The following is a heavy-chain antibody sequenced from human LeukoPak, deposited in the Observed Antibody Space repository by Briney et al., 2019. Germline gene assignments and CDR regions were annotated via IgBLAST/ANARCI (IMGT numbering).Heavy chain of an antibody. J-gene: IGHJ4*02. V-gene: IGHV3-30*18. Sequence: GGSLRLSCAASGFTFSSHGMHWVRQAPGKGLEWVAVISYDGSNKYYADSVKGRFTISRDNSKNTLYLQMSSLRAEDTAVYYCAKGVDYDSSGYYQSGWGQGTLVTVSS. CDR2: ISYDGSNK. D-gene: IGHD3-22*01. CDR3: AKGVDYDSSGYYQSG. CDR1: GFTFSSHG.